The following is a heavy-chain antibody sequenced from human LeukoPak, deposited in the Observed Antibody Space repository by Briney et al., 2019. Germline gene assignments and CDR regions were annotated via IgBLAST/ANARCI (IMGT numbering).Heavy chain of an antibody. V-gene: IGHV4-39*01. D-gene: IGHD4-17*01. CDR1: GGSISSSSYY. Sequence: PSETLPLTCTVSGGSISSSSYYWGWIRQPPGKGLEWIGSIYYSGSTYYNPSLKSRVTISVDTSKNQFSLKLSSVTAADTAVYYCARSTVTTNDYWGRGTLVTVSS. CDR3: ARSTVTTNDY. J-gene: IGHJ4*02. CDR2: IYYSGST.